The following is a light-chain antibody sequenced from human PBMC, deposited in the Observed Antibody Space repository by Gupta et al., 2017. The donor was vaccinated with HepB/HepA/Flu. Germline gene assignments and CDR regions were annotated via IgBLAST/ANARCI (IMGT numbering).Light chain of an antibody. CDR3: QHQGSSPWT. CDR2: GAS. Sequence: EIVLTQSAGTLSLSPGERATLSCRASQSVSSSYLPWYQQKPGQAPRPLIYGASSRATGIPDRFSGSGSWAEFTLLISRRGPEDFAVYYCQHQGSSPWTFGQGTKVEIK. CDR1: QSVSSSY. V-gene: IGKV3-20*01. J-gene: IGKJ1*01.